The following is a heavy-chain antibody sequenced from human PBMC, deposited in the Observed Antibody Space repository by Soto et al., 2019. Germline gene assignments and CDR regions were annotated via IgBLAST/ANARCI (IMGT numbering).Heavy chain of an antibody. CDR2: IIPIFGTA. J-gene: IGHJ3*02. V-gene: IGHV1-69*01. D-gene: IGHD3-10*01. CDR1: GGTFSSYA. Sequence: VKVSCKASGGTFSSYAISWVRQAPGQGLEWMGGIIPIFGTANYAQKFQGRVTITADESTSTAYMELSSLRSEDTAVYYCARSRGLYGSGSYPRDAFDIWGQGTMVTVSS. CDR3: ARSRGLYGSGSYPRDAFDI.